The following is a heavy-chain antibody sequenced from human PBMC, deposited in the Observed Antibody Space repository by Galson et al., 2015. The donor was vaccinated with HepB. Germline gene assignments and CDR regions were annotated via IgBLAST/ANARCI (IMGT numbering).Heavy chain of an antibody. CDR3: ARARPPSMHSSSWFDPSYYYYGMDV. J-gene: IGHJ6*02. CDR1: GYTFTSYA. V-gene: IGHV1-3*01. CDR2: INAGNGNT. Sequence: SVKVSCKASGYTFTSYAMHWVRQAPGQRLEWMGWINAGNGNTKYSQKFQGRVTITRDTSASTAYMELSSLRSEDTAVYYCARARPPSMHSSSWFDPSYYYYGMDVWGQGTTVTVSS. D-gene: IGHD6-13*01.